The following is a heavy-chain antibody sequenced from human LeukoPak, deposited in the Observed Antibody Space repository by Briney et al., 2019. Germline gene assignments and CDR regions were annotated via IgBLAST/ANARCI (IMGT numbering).Heavy chain of an antibody. Sequence: SETLSLTCTVSGRSISSGDYYWSWIRQPPGKGLEWIGYIYYSGSTYYTPSLKSRVTISVDTSKNQFSLRLSSVTAADTAVYYCARGPYYFDSWGPGTLVTVSS. CDR3: ARGPYYFDS. J-gene: IGHJ4*02. CDR2: IYYSGST. V-gene: IGHV4-30-4*01. CDR1: GRSISSGDYY.